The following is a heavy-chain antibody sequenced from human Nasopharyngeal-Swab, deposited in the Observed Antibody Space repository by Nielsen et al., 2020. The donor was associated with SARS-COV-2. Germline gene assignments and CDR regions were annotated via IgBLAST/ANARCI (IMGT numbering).Heavy chain of an antibody. D-gene: IGHD6-19*01. CDR1: RFTFSSYA. J-gene: IGHJ3*02. Sequence: GVSLRLSCAASRFTFSSYAMHWVRQAPGKGLEWVAFISYEGGHKYYADSVKGRFTISRDNSKNTLYLQLSSLRAEDTAVYYCARGALVGTNYPDAFDMWGQGTMVTVSS. CDR2: ISYEGGHK. V-gene: IGHV3-30*04. CDR3: ARGALVGTNYPDAFDM.